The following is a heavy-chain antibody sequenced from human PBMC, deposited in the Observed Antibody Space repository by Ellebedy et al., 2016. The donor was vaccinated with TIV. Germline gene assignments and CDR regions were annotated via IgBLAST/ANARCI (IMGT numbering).Heavy chain of an antibody. Sequence: GESLKISXAASGFTFSRHDMHWVRQATGKGLEWVSALGTAGDTSYAASVRGRFTNSIENAKNSFYLQMNSLRAEDTAVYYCARRNWNDGGAFDYWGQGALVTVSS. D-gene: IGHD1-1*01. CDR1: GFTFSRHD. CDR2: LGTAGDT. J-gene: IGHJ4*02. CDR3: ARRNWNDGGAFDY. V-gene: IGHV3-13*01.